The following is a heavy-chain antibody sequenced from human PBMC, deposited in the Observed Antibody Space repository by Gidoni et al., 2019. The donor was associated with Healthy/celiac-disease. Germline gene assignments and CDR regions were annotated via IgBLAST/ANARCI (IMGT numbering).Heavy chain of an antibody. Sequence: EVQLVASGGGLVQPGGSPPLSCSASGFTFSGSAMHWVRQASGKGLEWVGRIRSKANSYATAYAASVKGRFTISRDDSKNTAYLQMNSLKTEDTAVYYCTRRYDSSGYLIFGYWGQGTLVTVSS. V-gene: IGHV3-73*01. J-gene: IGHJ4*02. CDR2: IRSKANSYAT. CDR3: TRRYDSSGYLIFGY. CDR1: GFTFSGSA. D-gene: IGHD3-22*01.